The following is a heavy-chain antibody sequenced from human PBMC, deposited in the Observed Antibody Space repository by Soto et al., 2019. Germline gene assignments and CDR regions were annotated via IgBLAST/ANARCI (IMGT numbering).Heavy chain of an antibody. CDR1: GFTFSIYG. V-gene: IGHV3-30*18. CDR3: AKGDDNAGDY. D-gene: IGHD3-9*01. CDR2: ISYDGSKK. Sequence: QVQLVESGGGVVQPGRSLRLSCEDSGFTFSIYGMHWVRQAPGKGLEWVAVISYDGSKKYYADSVKGRFTISRDNSKNTLYLQMNSLRGEDTAVYYCAKGDDNAGDYWGQGTLVTVSA. J-gene: IGHJ4*02.